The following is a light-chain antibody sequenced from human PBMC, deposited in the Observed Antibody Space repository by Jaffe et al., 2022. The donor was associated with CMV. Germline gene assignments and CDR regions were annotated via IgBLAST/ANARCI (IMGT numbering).Light chain of an antibody. V-gene: IGKV1-39*01. J-gene: IGKJ4*01. Sequence: DIQMTQSPSSLSASVGDRVTITCRASQSISNYLNWYQEKVGKAPKLLIFAASSLQSGVPSRFSGSGSGTDFTLTISSLQPEDFATYYCQQGYTTPLTFGGGTRVEIK. CDR3: QQGYTTPLT. CDR1: QSISNY. CDR2: AAS.